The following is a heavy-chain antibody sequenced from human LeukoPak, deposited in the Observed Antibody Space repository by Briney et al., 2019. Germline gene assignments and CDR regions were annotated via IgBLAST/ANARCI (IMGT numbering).Heavy chain of an antibody. CDR2: IYYSGST. CDR3: ATVRRIVVERRAAGSAFDI. Sequence: PSQTLSLTCTVSGGSISSGVYYWSWIRQHPGKGLEWIGYIYYSGSTFYNPSLKSRVTISVDTSKNQFSLTLSSVTAADTAVYYCATVRRIVVERRAAGSAFDIWGQGTMVNVSS. D-gene: IGHD3-22*01. J-gene: IGHJ3*02. V-gene: IGHV4-31*03. CDR1: GGSISSGVYY.